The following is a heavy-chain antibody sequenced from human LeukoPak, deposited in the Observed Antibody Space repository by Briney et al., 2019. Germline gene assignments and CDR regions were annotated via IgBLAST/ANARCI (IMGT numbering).Heavy chain of an antibody. V-gene: IGHV3-15*07. CDR1: GFTFSDAW. CDR2: IKRRTDGGTS. Sequence: GGSLRLSCAASGFTFSDAWMHWVRQAPGKGLEWVGLIKRRTDGGTSNYAAPVKGRFAISRDDSEDTLFLQMDSLKSEDTGVYYCTTGYTSASHDGYWGQGTLVIVSS. CDR3: TTGYTSASHDGY. D-gene: IGHD2-15*01. J-gene: IGHJ4*02.